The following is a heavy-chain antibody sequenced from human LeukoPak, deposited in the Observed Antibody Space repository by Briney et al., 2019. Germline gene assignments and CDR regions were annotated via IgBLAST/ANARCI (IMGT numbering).Heavy chain of an antibody. CDR1: GYTFTSYG. V-gene: IGHV1-18*01. CDR2: ISAYNGNT. D-gene: IGHD3-10*01. CDR3: ASPLKSYYYGSGSYYNNPSGALYYYYGMDV. Sequence: ASVKVSCKASGYTFTSYGISWVRQAPGQGLEWMGWISAYNGNTNYAQKLQGRVTMTTDTSTSTAYMELRSLRSDDTAVYYCASPLKSYYYGSGSYYNNPSGALYYYYGMDVWGQGTTVTVSS. J-gene: IGHJ6*02.